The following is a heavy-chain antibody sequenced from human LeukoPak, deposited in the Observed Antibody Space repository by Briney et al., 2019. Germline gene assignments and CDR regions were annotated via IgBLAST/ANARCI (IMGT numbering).Heavy chain of an antibody. Sequence: SVKVSCKASGGTFSSYTISWVRQAPGQGLEWMGRIIPILGIANYAQKFQGRVTITADKSTSTAYMELSSLRSEDTAVYYCARVSCSSTSCYTGWFDPWGQGTLVTVSS. CDR3: ARVSCSSTSCYTGWFDP. J-gene: IGHJ5*02. V-gene: IGHV1-69*02. CDR1: GGTFSSYT. CDR2: IIPILGIA. D-gene: IGHD2-2*02.